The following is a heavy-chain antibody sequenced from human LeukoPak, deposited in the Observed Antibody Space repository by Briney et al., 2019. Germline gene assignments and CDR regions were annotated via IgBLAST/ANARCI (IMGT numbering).Heavy chain of an antibody. CDR1: GGSISSYY. J-gene: IGHJ4*02. D-gene: IGHD4-23*01. CDR3: ARGGNSEPYYFDY. CDR2: TYYSGST. V-gene: IGHV4-59*01. Sequence: SETLSLTCTVSGGSISSYYWSWIRQPPGKGLEWIGYTYYSGSTNYNPSLKSRVTISVDTSKNQFSLKLSSVTAADTAVYYCARGGNSEPYYFDYWGQGTLVTVSS.